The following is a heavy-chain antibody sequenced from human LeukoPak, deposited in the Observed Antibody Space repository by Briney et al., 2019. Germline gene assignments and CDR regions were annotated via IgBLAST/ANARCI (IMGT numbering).Heavy chain of an antibody. CDR3: AGLNYYDSSGKTGNVDY. CDR2: IIPILGIA. Sequence: SVKGSCKASGGTFSSYAISWVRQAPGQGLEWMGRIIPILGIANYAQKFQGRVTITADKSTSTAYMELSSLRSEDTAVYYCAGLNYYDSSGKTGNVDYWGQGTLVTVSS. V-gene: IGHV1-69*04. D-gene: IGHD3-22*01. CDR1: GGTFSSYA. J-gene: IGHJ4*02.